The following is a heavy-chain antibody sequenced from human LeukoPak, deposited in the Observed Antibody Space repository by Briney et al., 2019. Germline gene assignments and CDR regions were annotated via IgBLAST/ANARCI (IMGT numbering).Heavy chain of an antibody. J-gene: IGHJ6*03. V-gene: IGHV1-69*05. CDR2: IIPIFGTA. D-gene: IGHD3-22*01. CDR1: GGTFSSYA. Sequence: ASVKVSCKASGGTFSSYAISWVRQAPGQGLEWMGGIIPIFGTANYAQKFQGRVTITTDESTSTAYMELSSLRSEDTAVYYCARGNYYDRYMDYMDVWGKGTTVTVSS. CDR3: ARGNYYDRYMDYMDV.